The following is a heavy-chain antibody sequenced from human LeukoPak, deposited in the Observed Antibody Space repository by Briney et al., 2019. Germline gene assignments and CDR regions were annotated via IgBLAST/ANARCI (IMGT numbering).Heavy chain of an antibody. Sequence: SGTLSLTCGVSGGSITTTNWWTWVRQPPGKGLEWIGTIYYSGSTYYDPSLKSRVTISVDTSKNQFSLKLSSVTAADTAVYYCARQPSGWADYWGQGTLVTVSS. CDR1: GGSITTTNW. CDR3: ARQPSGWADY. J-gene: IGHJ4*02. D-gene: IGHD6-19*01. CDR2: IYYSGST. V-gene: IGHV4-4*02.